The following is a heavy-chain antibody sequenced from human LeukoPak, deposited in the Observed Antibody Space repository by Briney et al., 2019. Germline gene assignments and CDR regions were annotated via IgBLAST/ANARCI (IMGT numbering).Heavy chain of an antibody. D-gene: IGHD2-2*02. Sequence: PGGSLRLSCAASGFTFSSFAMHWVRQAPGKGLEWAAFIRYDGSNQYYADSVKGRFTISRDNSKNTLYLQMNSLRAEDTAIYYRAREDHAVYNYWGQGTLVTVSS. V-gene: IGHV3-30*02. CDR1: GFTFSSFA. CDR2: IRYDGSNQ. CDR3: AREDHAVYNY. J-gene: IGHJ4*02.